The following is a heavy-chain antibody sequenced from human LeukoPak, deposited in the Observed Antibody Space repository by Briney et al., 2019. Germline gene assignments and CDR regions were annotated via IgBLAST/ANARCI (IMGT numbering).Heavy chain of an antibody. D-gene: IGHD5-18*01. CDR2: ISWNSGNI. Sequence: PGGSLRLSCAASGFTFDDYAMHWVRQAPGKGLEWVSGISWNSGNIGYADSVKGRFTISRDNAKNSLYLQMNSLRVEDTALYYCVRVFGYSYGYFDYWGQGTLVTVSS. V-gene: IGHV3-9*01. J-gene: IGHJ4*02. CDR1: GFTFDDYA. CDR3: VRVFGYSYGYFDY.